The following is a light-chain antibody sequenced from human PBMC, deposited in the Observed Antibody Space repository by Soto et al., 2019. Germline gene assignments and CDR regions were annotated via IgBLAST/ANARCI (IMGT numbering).Light chain of an antibody. CDR2: GAF. J-gene: IGKJ1*01. V-gene: IGKV3-20*01. CDR3: QYYGNSPLT. Sequence: EIVFTQSPGTLSLSPGERATLSCRASQSISTSSLAWYRQKPGQAPRLLIYGAFNRATGIPDRFSGGGSGTDFTLTITRLEPEDFAVYYCQYYGNSPLTFGQGTKVDIK. CDR1: QSISTSS.